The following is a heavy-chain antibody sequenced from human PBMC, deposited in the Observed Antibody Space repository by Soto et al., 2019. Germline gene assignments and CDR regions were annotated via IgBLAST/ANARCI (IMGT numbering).Heavy chain of an antibody. CDR2: ISPTSSDT. J-gene: IGHJ6*02. CDR1: GFSFGDWY. Sequence: GSLRLSCAASGFSFGDWYMSWVRQAEGKGMEWVSYISPTSSDTDYADSVNGRFTISRDNGRNSVYLQMNSLSAEDSAVYYCARGHYGLDVWGQGTMVTVSS. CDR3: ARGHYGLDV. V-gene: IGHV3-11*06.